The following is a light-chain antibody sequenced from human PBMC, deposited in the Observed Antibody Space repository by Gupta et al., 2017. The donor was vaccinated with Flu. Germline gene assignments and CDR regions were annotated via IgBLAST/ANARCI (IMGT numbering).Light chain of an antibody. CDR1: SSNIGNNY. CDR2: DNN. J-gene: IGLJ3*02. V-gene: IGLV1-51*01. CDR3: GTWDSSLSAEV. Sequence: QSVLTQPPSVSAAPGQKVNISCSGSSSNIGNNYVSWYQQRPGTAPKLLIYDNNKRPSGIPDRFSGSKSGTSATLGITGLQTGDEADYYCGTWDSSLSAEVFGGGTKLTVL.